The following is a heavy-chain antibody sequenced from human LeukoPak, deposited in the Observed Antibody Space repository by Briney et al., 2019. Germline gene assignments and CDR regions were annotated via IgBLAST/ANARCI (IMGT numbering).Heavy chain of an antibody. CDR1: GFTFSSFW. D-gene: IGHD2-2*01. V-gene: IGHV3-7*01. CDR2: IKQDGSEK. CDR3: ARTPWPYCSSTTAGVYLGNWFDP. J-gene: IGHJ5*02. Sequence: PGGSLRLSCAASGFTFSSFWMSWVRQAPGKGLEWVANIKQDGSEKYYVDSVKGRFTISRDNAKNSLYLQMNSLRAEDTAVYYCARTPWPYCSSTTAGVYLGNWFDPWGQGTLVTVSS.